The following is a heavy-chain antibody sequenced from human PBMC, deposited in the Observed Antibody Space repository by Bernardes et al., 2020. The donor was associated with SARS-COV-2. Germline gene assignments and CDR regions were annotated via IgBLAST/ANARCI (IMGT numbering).Heavy chain of an antibody. J-gene: IGHJ4*02. CDR2: ISGSGNTT. Sequence: GGSLRLSCAASGFTFTKYDMSWVRQAPGKGLEWVSCISGSGNTTYYADSVKGRFTISRDNSKNTLFLQMDSLRAEDTAVYYCARGAPGDDYIFPEWDQGTLVTVSS. D-gene: IGHD4-4*01. CDR3: ARGAPGDDYIFPE. V-gene: IGHV3-23*01. CDR1: GFTFTKYD.